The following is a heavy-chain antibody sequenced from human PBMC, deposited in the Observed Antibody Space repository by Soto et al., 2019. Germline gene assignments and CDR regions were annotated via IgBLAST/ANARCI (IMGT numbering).Heavy chain of an antibody. V-gene: IGHV3-30*18. D-gene: IGHD1-26*01. CDR2: ISYDGSNK. J-gene: IGHJ4*02. CDR1: GFTFSSYG. CDR3: AKSGFDC. Sequence: QVQLVESGGGVVQPGRSLRLSCAASGFTFSSYGMHWVRQAPGKGLEWVAVISYDGSNKYYADSVKGRFTISRDNSKNSLYLQMNSLRAEDTAVYYCAKSGFDCWGQGTLVTVSS.